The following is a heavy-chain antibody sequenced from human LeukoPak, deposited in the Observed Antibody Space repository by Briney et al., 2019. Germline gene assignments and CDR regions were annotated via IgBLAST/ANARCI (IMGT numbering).Heavy chain of an antibody. CDR1: GCTFTTHY. V-gene: IGHV1-46*03. CDR2: IDPSGDST. Sequence: ASVKVSCKASGCTFTTHYMHWVRQAPGHGLEWMGIIDPSGDSTTDAQKFQGRVTMTRETSTSTVYMELSSLRSEDTAVYYCARRGAARLIWFDPWGQGTLVTVSS. CDR3: ARRGAARLIWFDP. J-gene: IGHJ5*02. D-gene: IGHD6-6*01.